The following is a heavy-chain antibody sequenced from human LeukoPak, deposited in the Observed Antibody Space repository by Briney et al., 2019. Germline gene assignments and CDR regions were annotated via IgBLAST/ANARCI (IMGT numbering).Heavy chain of an antibody. CDR1: GFTFSSYA. CDR3: AKFQANYYDSSGYGCFDY. D-gene: IGHD3-22*01. V-gene: IGHV3-23*01. J-gene: IGHJ4*02. Sequence: GGSLRLSCAASGFTFSSYAMSWVRQAPGKGLEWVSTISGTGGSTYYADSVKGRFTISRDNSKNTMYLQMNSLRAEDTAVYYCAKFQANYYDSSGYGCFDYWGQGTLVTVSS. CDR2: ISGTGGST.